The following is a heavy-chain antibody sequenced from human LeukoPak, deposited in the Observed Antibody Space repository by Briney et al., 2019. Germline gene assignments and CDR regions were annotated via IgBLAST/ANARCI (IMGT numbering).Heavy chain of an antibody. J-gene: IGHJ4*02. CDR2: INPSGGST. CDR3: AKEERGIVAAGRGAFDY. D-gene: IGHD6-13*01. Sequence: GASVKVSCKTSGYTFTSYYIHWVRQAPGQGLEWMGIINPSGGSTSYAQKFQGRVTMTRDTSTSTVYMELSSLRSEDTAVYYCAKEERGIVAAGRGAFDYWGQGTLVTVSS. CDR1: GYTFTSYY. V-gene: IGHV1-46*01.